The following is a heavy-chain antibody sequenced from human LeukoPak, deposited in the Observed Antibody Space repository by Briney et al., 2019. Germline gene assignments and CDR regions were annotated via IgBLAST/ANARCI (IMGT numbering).Heavy chain of an antibody. Sequence: RPGGSLSLSCAASGFSFSDKYMAWIRQAPVKGLECVSYITSSSSYTNYADSVKGRFTISRDNAKNSLYLQMNSLRAEDTAVYYCARAGGYCSSTRCYDALDIWGQGTMVTVSS. D-gene: IGHD2-2*01. J-gene: IGHJ3*02. CDR1: GFSFSDKY. V-gene: IGHV3-11*05. CDR2: ITSSSSYT. CDR3: ARAGGYCSSTRCYDALDI.